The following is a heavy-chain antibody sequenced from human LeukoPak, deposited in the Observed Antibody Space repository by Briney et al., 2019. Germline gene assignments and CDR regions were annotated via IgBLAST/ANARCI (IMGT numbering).Heavy chain of an antibody. V-gene: IGHV4-59*01. D-gene: IGHD3-10*01. CDR3: ARAIRFGELCYFDY. J-gene: IGHJ4*02. Sequence: SETLSLTCTVSGGSISSYYWSWIRQPPGKGLEWIGYIYYSGSTNYNPSLKSRVTISVDTSKNQFPLKLSSVTAADTAVYYCARAIRFGELCYFDYWGQGTLVTVSS. CDR1: GGSISSYY. CDR2: IYYSGST.